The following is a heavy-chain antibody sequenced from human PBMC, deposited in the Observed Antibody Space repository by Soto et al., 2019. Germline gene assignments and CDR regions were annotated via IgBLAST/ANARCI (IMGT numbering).Heavy chain of an antibody. CDR3: ARTTMPAVALNWFDP. J-gene: IGHJ5*02. Sequence: QVQLVQSGAEVKKPGSSVKVSCKASGGTFSSYAISWVRQAPGQGLEWMGGIIPIFGTANYAQKFQGRVTITADESTSTAYMERGSLRSEDTAVYYCARTTMPAVALNWFDPWGQGTLVTVSS. CDR2: IIPIFGTA. V-gene: IGHV1-69*12. D-gene: IGHD2-2*01. CDR1: GGTFSSYA.